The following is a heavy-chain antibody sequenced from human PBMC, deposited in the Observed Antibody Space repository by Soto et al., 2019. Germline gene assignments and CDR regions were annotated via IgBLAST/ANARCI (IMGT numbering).Heavy chain of an antibody. Sequence: EVQLLESGGGLVQPGGSLRLSCAASGFTFSSYAMSWVRQAPGKGLEWVSAISGSGGSTYYADSVKGRFTISRDNSKNTLYLQMNSLRAEDTAVYYCAKHSPANYYGPGSYPDYWGQGTLVTVSS. CDR2: ISGSGGST. J-gene: IGHJ4*02. D-gene: IGHD3-10*01. V-gene: IGHV3-23*01. CDR1: GFTFSSYA. CDR3: AKHSPANYYGPGSYPDY.